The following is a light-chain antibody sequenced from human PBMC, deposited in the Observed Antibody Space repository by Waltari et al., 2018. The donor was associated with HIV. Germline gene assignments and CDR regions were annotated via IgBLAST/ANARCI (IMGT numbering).Light chain of an antibody. CDR3: QQYYSTPIT. Sequence: EIMMTQPPDSLAVSLGERATINCKSSQSVLYSSTNKNYLAWYQQKPGQPPKLLIYWAFTRESGVPDRFSGSGSGTDFTLTISSLQAEDVAVYYCQQYYSTPITFGQGTRLEIK. CDR1: QSVLYSSTNKNY. CDR2: WAF. V-gene: IGKV4-1*01. J-gene: IGKJ5*01.